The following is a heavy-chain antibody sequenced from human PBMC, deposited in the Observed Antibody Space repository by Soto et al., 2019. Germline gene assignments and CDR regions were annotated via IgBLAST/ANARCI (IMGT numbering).Heavy chain of an antibody. CDR2: IYYSGST. CDR3: ARDKSGSYYTLRYYGMDI. J-gene: IGHJ6*02. D-gene: IGHD1-26*01. Sequence: PSEMLPLTCTVSGGSIRSGDYYWSWIRQPPGKGLEWIGYIYYSGSTYYNPSLKSRVTISVDTSKNQFSLKLSSVTAADTAVYYCARDKSGSYYTLRYYGMDIWGQGTTVTVSS. V-gene: IGHV4-30-4*01. CDR1: GGSIRSGDYY.